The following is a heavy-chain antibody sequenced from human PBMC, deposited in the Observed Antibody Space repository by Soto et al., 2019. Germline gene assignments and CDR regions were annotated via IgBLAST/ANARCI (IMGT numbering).Heavy chain of an antibody. J-gene: IGHJ4*02. CDR3: AIDSPPVDY. Sequence: QVQLVQSGAEVKKPGASVKVSCKASGYTFTNYGISWVRQAPGQGLEWMGWISAYNGNTKYAQKPQGTVTMSTDTGKRTAYMVLKSLRSDYTVVYYCAIDSPPVDYWGQGTLVTVSS. CDR2: ISAYNGNT. CDR1: GYTFTNYG. V-gene: IGHV1-18*01.